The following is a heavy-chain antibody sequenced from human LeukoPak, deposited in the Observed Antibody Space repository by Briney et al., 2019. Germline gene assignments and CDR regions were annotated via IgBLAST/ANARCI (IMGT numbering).Heavy chain of an antibody. CDR1: GFAFSSYG. V-gene: IGHV3-23*01. Sequence: PGGSLRLSCAASGFAFSSYGISWVRQAPGKGLEWVSTISGSGASTYYADSVKGRFTISRDNAKNTLYLQMNTLRAEDTAVYYCAKSGGNHYFDYWGQGTLVTVSS. CDR3: AKSGGNHYFDY. J-gene: IGHJ4*02. D-gene: IGHD4-23*01. CDR2: ISGSGAST.